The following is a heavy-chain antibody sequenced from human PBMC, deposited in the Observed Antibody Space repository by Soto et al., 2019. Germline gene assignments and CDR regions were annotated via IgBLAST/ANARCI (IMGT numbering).Heavy chain of an antibody. V-gene: IGHV4-4*02. CDR3: AREDRDYYDSSGYYFAAFDI. CDR2: IYHSGST. J-gene: IGHJ3*02. Sequence: QVQLQESGPGLVKPSGTLSLTCAVSGGSISSSNWWSWVRQPPGKGLEWIGEIYHSGSTNYNPSLKRRVTISVDKSKNQFSLKLSSVTAADTAVYYCAREDRDYYDSSGYYFAAFDIWGQGTMVTVSS. CDR1: GGSISSSNW. D-gene: IGHD3-22*01.